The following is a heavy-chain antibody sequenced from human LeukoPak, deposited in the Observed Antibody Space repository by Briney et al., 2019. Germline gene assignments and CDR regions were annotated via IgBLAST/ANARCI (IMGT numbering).Heavy chain of an antibody. CDR2: IIPIFGTA. V-gene: IGHV1-69*05. CDR3: ARDYGDSSSWYGGY. Sequence: VASVKVSCKASGGTFISYAISWVRQAPGQGLEWMGGIIPIFGTANYAQKFQGRVTITTDESTSTAYMELSSLRSEDTAVYYCARDYGDSSSWYGGYWGQGTLVTVSS. CDR1: GGTFISYA. J-gene: IGHJ4*02. D-gene: IGHD6-13*01.